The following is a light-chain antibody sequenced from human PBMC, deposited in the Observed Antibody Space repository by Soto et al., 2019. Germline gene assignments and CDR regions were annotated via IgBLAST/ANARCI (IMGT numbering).Light chain of an antibody. V-gene: IGKV3-11*01. CDR1: QSVGGY. J-gene: IGKJ4*01. Sequence: EIVLTQSPATLSLSPGERATLSCRASQSVGGYLDWYQQKPGQAPRLLIYDGSNRASGIPARFSGSGSGTDFTLTISSLEPEDLAVYYCHQRSNWPPLTFGGGTKVEIK. CDR2: DGS. CDR3: HQRSNWPPLT.